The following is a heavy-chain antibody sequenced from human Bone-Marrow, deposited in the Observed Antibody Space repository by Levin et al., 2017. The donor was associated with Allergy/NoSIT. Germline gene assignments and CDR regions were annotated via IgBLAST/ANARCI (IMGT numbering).Heavy chain of an antibody. CDR3: VRDPRFGEILSAFDI. V-gene: IGHV3-30*03. J-gene: IGHJ3*02. Sequence: GESLKISCAASGFTFSSYGMHWVRQAPDKGLEWVAVISYDGSNKYYADSVKGRFTISRDNSKNTLYLQMNSLRPEDTAVYSCVRDPRFGEILSAFDIWGQGTMITVSS. CDR1: GFTFSSYG. CDR2: ISYDGSNK. D-gene: IGHD3-10*01.